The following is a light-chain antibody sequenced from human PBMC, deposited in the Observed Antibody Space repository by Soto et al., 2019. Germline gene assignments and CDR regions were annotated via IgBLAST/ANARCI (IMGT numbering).Light chain of an antibody. V-gene: IGKV1-39*01. CDR2: AAS. CDR3: QQSYSIPFT. CDR1: QSISSY. J-gene: IGKJ5*01. Sequence: DIQMTESPSSVSAGVGDRVTITCRASQSISSYLNWYQQKPGKAPNLLIYAASSLQSGVPSRFSCSGPGTDFTLTISSLQPEDFATYYCQQSYSIPFTFGQGTRLEIK.